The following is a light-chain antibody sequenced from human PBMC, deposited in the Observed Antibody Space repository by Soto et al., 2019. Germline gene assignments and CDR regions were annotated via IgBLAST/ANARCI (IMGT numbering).Light chain of an antibody. Sequence: EIQMTPSPASLSASVGDRVTITCRASQNINSYLSWYQQKPGTAPNLLIYAASHMQSGVPSRFTGSGSGTDFTLTISSLQPEDFATYYCQQTYSTPWTFGQGPKVE. CDR3: QQTYSTPWT. V-gene: IGKV1-39*01. CDR1: QNINSY. J-gene: IGKJ1*01. CDR2: AAS.